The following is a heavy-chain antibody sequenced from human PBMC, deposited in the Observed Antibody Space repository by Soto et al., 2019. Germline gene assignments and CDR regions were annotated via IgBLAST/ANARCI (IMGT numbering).Heavy chain of an antibody. CDR1: GLSVSNNY. Sequence: GGSLRLSXAPSGLSVSNNYMSWVRQAPGKGLEWVSIIYNDGNTYYADSVRGRFTISRDNSKNTLSLQMNRLRAEDTAVYYCARDGYNPYWFATWGQGTLVTVSS. CDR3: ARDGYNPYWFAT. D-gene: IGHD1-20*01. V-gene: IGHV3-53*01. J-gene: IGHJ5*02. CDR2: IYNDGNT.